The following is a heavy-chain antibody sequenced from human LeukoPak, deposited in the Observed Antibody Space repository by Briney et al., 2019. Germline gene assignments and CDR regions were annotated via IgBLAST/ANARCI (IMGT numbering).Heavy chain of an antibody. J-gene: IGHJ4*02. CDR3: AKEETPDYYGSRSYYNGDYFDY. Sequence: GGSLRLSCAASGFTFSSYAMRWVRQAPGKGLEWVSAISCSGGSTYYADSVKGRFTISRDNSKNTLSLQMNSLTGEDTPIYYCAKEETPDYYGSRSYYNGDYFDYWGQGTLVTASS. CDR2: ISCSGGST. D-gene: IGHD3-10*01. V-gene: IGHV3-23*01. CDR1: GFTFSSYA.